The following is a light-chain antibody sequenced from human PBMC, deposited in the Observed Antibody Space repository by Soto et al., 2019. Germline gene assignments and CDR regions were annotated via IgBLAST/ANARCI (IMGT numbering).Light chain of an antibody. Sequence: DIQMTQSPSTLSASVGDRVTITCRASQSISTWLAWYQHKPGKAPNLLIYKASSLESGVPSRFSGSGSGTEFTLTISSLQPDDVATYYCQQYGRYRTFGQGTKLEIK. J-gene: IGKJ1*01. CDR3: QQYGRYRT. CDR1: QSISTW. V-gene: IGKV1-5*03. CDR2: KAS.